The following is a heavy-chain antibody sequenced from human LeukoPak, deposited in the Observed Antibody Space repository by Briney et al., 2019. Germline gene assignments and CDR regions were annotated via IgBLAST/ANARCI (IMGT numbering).Heavy chain of an antibody. Sequence: PSETLSLTCTVSGGSISSYYWSWIRQSPGKGLECIGYIHYTGSTNYNPSLKSRVTISVETSKNQSSLKLKSVTAADTAVYYCARGGYYGSGNDFRFDPWGQGTLVTVSS. V-gene: IGHV4-59*01. CDR3: ARGGYYGSGNDFRFDP. CDR2: IHYTGST. D-gene: IGHD3-10*01. CDR1: GGSISSYY. J-gene: IGHJ5*02.